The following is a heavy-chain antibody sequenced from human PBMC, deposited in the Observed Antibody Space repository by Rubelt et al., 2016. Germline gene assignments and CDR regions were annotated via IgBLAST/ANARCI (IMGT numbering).Heavy chain of an antibody. Sequence: EVQLVESGGGLVQPGGSLRLSCAASGFTVSSNYMSCVRQAPGTGLEWVSVIFSGGSTYYADSVKGRFTMSRDNSKNTLYLQMNSLRAEDTAVYYCARDRSYYDSGYAFDIWGQGTMVTVSS. D-gene: IGHD3-22*01. CDR3: ARDRSYYDSGYAFDI. V-gene: IGHV3-66*01. J-gene: IGHJ3*02. CDR1: GFTVSSNY. CDR2: IFSGGST.